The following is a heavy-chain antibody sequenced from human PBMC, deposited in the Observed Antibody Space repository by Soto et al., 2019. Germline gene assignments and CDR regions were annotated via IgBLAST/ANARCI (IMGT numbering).Heavy chain of an antibody. D-gene: IGHD6-13*01. CDR3: ARHWGNSWYEMFDS. J-gene: IGHJ4*02. V-gene: IGHV4-59*08. CDR2: VYYVGSK. CDR1: GGSLRNYY. Sequence: SETLSLTCTVSGGSLRNYYWSWIRQPPGRGLEWIGYVYYVGSKNYNPSLRSRVTMSVDTSKNQFSLSLTSVTAADTAVYFCARHWGNSWYEMFDSWGQGALVTVS.